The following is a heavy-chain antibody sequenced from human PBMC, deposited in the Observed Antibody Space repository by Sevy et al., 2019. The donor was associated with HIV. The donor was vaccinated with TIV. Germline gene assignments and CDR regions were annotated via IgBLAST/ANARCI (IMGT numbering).Heavy chain of an antibody. CDR1: GLTFTYAW. V-gene: IGHV3-15*01. Sequence: GGSLRLSCAVSGLTFTYAWMSWVRQAPGKGLEWVGRIKSKVDGGTTDYGAPVKGRFTISSDDSKNTLYLQMNSLKTEDTAVYYCATDPIIVLMVTDGMDVWGQGTTVTVSS. CDR2: IKSKVDGGTT. D-gene: IGHD2-8*01. CDR3: ATDPIIVLMVTDGMDV. J-gene: IGHJ6*02.